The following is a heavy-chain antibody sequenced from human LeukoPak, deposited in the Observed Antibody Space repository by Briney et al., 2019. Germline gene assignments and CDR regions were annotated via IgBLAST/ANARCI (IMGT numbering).Heavy chain of an antibody. V-gene: IGHV3-11*01. J-gene: IGHJ6*02. CDR2: ISSSGSTT. D-gene: IGHD2-15*01. CDR3: ARDFVGRSYYYYYGMDV. Sequence: PGGSLRLSCAASGFTFTDYYMSWIRQAPGKGLGWVSYISSSGSTTNYAHPLKGRVTISRDNAKNSLYLQMNSLRAEDTAVYYCARDFVGRSYYYYYGMDVWGQGTTVTVSS. CDR1: GFTFTDYY.